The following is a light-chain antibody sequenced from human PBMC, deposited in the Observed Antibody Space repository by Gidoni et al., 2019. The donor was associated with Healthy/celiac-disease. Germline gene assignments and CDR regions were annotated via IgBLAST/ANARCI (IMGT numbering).Light chain of an antibody. V-gene: IGLV2-11*01. J-gene: IGLJ2*01. Sequence: ALPQPRPVSGSPGQSVTISCTGTSSDVGCYNYVSWYQQHPGKAPKLMIYDVSKRPSGVPDRFSGSKSGNTASLTISGLQAEDEADYYCCSYAGSYTLRVVFGGGTKLTVL. CDR3: CSYAGSYTLRVV. CDR2: DVS. CDR1: SSDVGCYNY.